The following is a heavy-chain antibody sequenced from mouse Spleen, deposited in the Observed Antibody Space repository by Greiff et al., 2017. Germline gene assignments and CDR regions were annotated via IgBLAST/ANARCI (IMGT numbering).Heavy chain of an antibody. J-gene: IGHJ3*01. V-gene: IGHV1-82*01. CDR1: GYAFSSSW. CDR2: IYPGDGDT. Sequence: QVQLQQSGPELVKPGASVKISCKASGYAFSSSWMNWVKQRPGKGLEWIGRIYPGDGDTNYNGKFKGKATLTADKSSSTAYMQLSSLTSEDSAVYFCASNYGNYGTYWGQGTLVTVSA. CDR3: ASNYGNYGTY. D-gene: IGHD2-1*01.